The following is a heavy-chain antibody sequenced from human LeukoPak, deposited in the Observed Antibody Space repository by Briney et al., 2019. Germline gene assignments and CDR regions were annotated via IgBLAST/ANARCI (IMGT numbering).Heavy chain of an antibody. J-gene: IGHJ3*02. Sequence: GASVKVSCKASGYTFTNYEINWVRQATGQGLEWMGWMNPNSGDTAYAQKFQGRVTITADKSTSTAYMELSSLRSEDTAVYYCARDRRDGYNFRGRAAFDIWGQGTMVTVSS. CDR2: MNPNSGDT. V-gene: IGHV1-8*01. D-gene: IGHD5-24*01. CDR3: ARDRRDGYNFRGRAAFDI. CDR1: GYTFTNYE.